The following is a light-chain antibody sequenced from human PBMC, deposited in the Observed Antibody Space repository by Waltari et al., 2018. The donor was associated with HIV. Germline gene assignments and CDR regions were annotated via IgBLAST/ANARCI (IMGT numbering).Light chain of an antibody. CDR3: AAWDGSLSAYVL. V-gene: IGLV1-47*01. CDR1: SSNIGSNY. CDR2: RNN. J-gene: IGLJ2*01. Sequence: QSVLTQPPSASGTPGQRVTISCSGSSSNIGSNYVYWYQQLPGTAPKLLIYRNNQRPSGFPDRFSGSKSGTSASLAISGLRSDDEADYYCAAWDGSLSAYVLFGGGTKLTVL.